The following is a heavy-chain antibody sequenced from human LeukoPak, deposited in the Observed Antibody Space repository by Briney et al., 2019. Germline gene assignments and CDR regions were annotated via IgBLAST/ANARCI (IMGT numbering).Heavy chain of an antibody. Sequence: GGSLRLSCAASGFTFSSYGMHWVRQAPGKGLEWGAVIWYDGSNKYYADSVKGRFTISRDNSKNTLYLQMNSLRAEDTAVYYCARESVVVITQYYFDYWGQGTLVTVSS. CDR1: GFTFSSYG. J-gene: IGHJ4*02. D-gene: IGHD3-22*01. CDR2: IWYDGSNK. CDR3: ARESVVVITQYYFDY. V-gene: IGHV3-33*01.